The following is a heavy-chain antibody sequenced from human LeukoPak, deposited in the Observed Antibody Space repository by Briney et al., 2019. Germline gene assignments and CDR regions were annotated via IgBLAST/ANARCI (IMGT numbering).Heavy chain of an antibody. CDR1: GGSISSSNW. Sequence: PSETLSLTCAVSGGSISSSNWWSWVRQPPGKGLEWIGEIYHSGNTNYNPSLKSRVTISVDKSKNQFSLKLSSVTAADTAVYYCARFALWFGEEVYYGMDVWGQGTTVTVSS. D-gene: IGHD3-10*01. J-gene: IGHJ6*02. CDR2: IYHSGNT. V-gene: IGHV4-4*02. CDR3: ARFALWFGEEVYYGMDV.